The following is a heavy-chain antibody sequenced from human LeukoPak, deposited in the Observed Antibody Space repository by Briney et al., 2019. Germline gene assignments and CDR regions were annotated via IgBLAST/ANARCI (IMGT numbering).Heavy chain of an antibody. J-gene: IGHJ4*02. Sequence: SETLSLTCTVSGGSISSSPYYWSWIRQPPGKGLEWIGEINHSGSTNYNPSLKSRVTISVDTSKNQFSLKLSSVTAADTAVYYCARVSGYDWESFYDYWGQGTLVTVSS. CDR1: GGSISSSPYY. CDR3: ARVSGYDWESFYDY. CDR2: INHSGST. D-gene: IGHD5-12*01. V-gene: IGHV4-39*07.